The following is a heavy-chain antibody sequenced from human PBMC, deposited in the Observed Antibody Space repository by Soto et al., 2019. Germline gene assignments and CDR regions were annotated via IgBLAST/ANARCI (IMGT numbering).Heavy chain of an antibody. D-gene: IGHD3-22*01. V-gene: IGHV3-23*01. Sequence: GGSLRLSCAASGFTFSSYAMSWVRQAPGKGLEWVSAISGSGGSTYYADSVKGRFTISRDNSKNTLYLQMNRLRAEDTAVYYCAKVGWAGEYYYDSSGYQDYWGQGTLVTVSS. CDR1: GFTFSSYA. J-gene: IGHJ4*02. CDR3: AKVGWAGEYYYDSSGYQDY. CDR2: ISGSGGST.